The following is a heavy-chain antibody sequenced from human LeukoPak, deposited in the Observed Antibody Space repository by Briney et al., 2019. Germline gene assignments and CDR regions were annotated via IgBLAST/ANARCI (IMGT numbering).Heavy chain of an antibody. CDR2: ISYSGST. CDR1: GGSISSYY. CDR3: ARDRGNSGAAYFDY. Sequence: PSETLSLTCTASGGSISSYYWSWIRQPPGKGLEWIGYISYSGSTNYNPSLKSRVTISVDTSKNQFSLKLRSVTAADTAVYYCARDRGNSGAAYFDYWGQGTLVTVSS. J-gene: IGHJ4*02. D-gene: IGHD4-23*01. V-gene: IGHV4-59*01.